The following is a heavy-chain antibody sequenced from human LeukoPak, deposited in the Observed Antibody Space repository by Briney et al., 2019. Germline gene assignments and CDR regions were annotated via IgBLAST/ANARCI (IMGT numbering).Heavy chain of an antibody. CDR1: GGSISSSSYY. V-gene: IGHV4-39*07. J-gene: IGHJ4*02. D-gene: IGHD5-12*01. CDR3: ARAAGIVATIYDY. CDR2: IYYSGST. Sequence: NPSETLSLTCTVSGGSISSSSYYWGWIRQPPGKGLEWIGSIYYSGSTYYNPSLKSRVTISVDTSKNQFSLKLSSVTAADTAVYYCARAAGIVATIYDYWGQGTLVTVSS.